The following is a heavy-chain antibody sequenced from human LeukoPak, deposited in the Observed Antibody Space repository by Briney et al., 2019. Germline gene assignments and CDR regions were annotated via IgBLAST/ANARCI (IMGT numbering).Heavy chain of an antibody. Sequence: LETLSLTCTVSGGSISSSSYYWGWIRQPPGKGLEWIGSIYYSGSTYYNPSLKSRVTISVDTSKNQFSLKLSSVTAADTAVYYCARAGPYDSSGYYYQYYYYMDVWGKGTTVTISS. CDR2: IYYSGST. J-gene: IGHJ6*03. D-gene: IGHD3-22*01. V-gene: IGHV4-39*07. CDR3: ARAGPYDSSGYYYQYYYYMDV. CDR1: GGSISSSSYY.